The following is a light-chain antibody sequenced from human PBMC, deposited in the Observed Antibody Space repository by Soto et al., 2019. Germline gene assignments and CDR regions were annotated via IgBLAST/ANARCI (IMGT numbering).Light chain of an antibody. Sequence: EIGMTPSPASLALSPGEGATLFCRARQTVASNLAWYQQKPGQAPRLLIHGASTRATGVPARFSGSGSGTDFTLTISSLQSEDFGVYYCQQYHNWPPQYTFGQGTKLQIK. V-gene: IGKV3-15*01. CDR2: GAS. CDR1: QTVASN. J-gene: IGKJ2*01. CDR3: QQYHNWPPQYT.